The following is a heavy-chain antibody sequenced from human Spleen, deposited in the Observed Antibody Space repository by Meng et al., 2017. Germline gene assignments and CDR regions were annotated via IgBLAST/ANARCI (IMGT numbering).Heavy chain of an antibody. Sequence: SLKISCAASGFIFDDYAMHWVRQVPGKGLEWVSGISWNSGDLGYADSVKGRFMISRDNSKNTLYLQMNTLRSEDTAVYYCARDFTIFGVVIPFDYWGQGTLVTVSS. CDR1: GFIFDDYA. CDR2: ISWNSGDL. V-gene: IGHV3-9*01. J-gene: IGHJ4*02. D-gene: IGHD3-3*01. CDR3: ARDFTIFGVVIPFDY.